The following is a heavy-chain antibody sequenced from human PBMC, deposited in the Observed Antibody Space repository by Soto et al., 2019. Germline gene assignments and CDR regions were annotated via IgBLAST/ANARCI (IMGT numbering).Heavy chain of an antibody. CDR2: INPNSGCT. J-gene: IGHJ4*02. V-gene: IGHV1-2*02. Sequence: QVQLVQSGAEVKKPGASVKVSCKASGYTFTGYYMHWVRQAPGQGPEWMRWINPNSGCTTYAQKFQGRVTVTRDTSISTAYMELSSLRSDDTAVYYCARGGSSSLDYWGQGTLVTVSS. CDR3: ARGGSSSLDY. D-gene: IGHD6-6*01. CDR1: GYTFTGYY.